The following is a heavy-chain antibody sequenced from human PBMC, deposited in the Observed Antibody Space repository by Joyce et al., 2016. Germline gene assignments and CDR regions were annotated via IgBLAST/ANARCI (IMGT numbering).Heavy chain of an antibody. CDR1: GFIFNDFW. V-gene: IGHV3-74*01. CDR2: IKTDGSDA. J-gene: IGHJ3*01. CDR3: ARSRYYSDTSRWAFDV. Sequence: EVQLVESGGGLVQPGESLRLSCAASGFIFNDFWMHWVRQAPGKGLVWVSRIKTDGSDAVYADSVKGRFTISRDNAKNTLYLQVNSLRAGDTAVYFCARSRYYSDTSRWAFDVWGQGTMVTVSS. D-gene: IGHD3-22*01.